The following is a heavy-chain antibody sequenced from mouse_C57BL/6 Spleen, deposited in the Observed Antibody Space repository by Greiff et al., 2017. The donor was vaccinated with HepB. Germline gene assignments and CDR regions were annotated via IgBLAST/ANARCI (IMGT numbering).Heavy chain of an antibody. V-gene: IGHV1-72*01. CDR2: IDPNSGGT. J-gene: IGHJ3*01. CDR1: GYTFTSYW. CDR3: ARGAYGSSPPWFAY. Sequence: VQLQQPGAELVKPGASVKLSCKASGYTFTSYWMHWVKQRPGRGLEWIGRIDPNSGGTKYNEKFKSKATLTVDKPSSTAYMQLSSLTSEDSAVYYCARGAYGSSPPWFAYWGQGTLVTVSA. D-gene: IGHD1-1*01.